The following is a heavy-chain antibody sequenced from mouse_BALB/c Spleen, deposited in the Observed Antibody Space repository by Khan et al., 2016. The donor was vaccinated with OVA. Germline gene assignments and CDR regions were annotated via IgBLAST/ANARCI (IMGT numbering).Heavy chain of an antibody. V-gene: IGHV1-39*01. Sequence: EVQLQQSGPELEQPGASVKISCKTSGYSFTGYNMNWVKQSNGKSLEWIGNIDPYYGGTSYNQKFKGKASLTVDKSSSTAYIQLKSLTSADSAVYDCARSTWDFDDWGTGTTVTVSA. CDR3: ARSTWDFDD. CDR2: IDPYYGGT. J-gene: IGHJ1*03. CDR1: GYSFTGYN.